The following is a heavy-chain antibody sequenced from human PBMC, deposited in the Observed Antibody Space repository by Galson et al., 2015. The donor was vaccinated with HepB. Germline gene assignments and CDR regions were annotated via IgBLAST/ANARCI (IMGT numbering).Heavy chain of an antibody. CDR3: ARDQIGTDFNWFDP. Sequence: SLRLSCAASGFTFEDYAMHWVRQVPGKGLEWVSGITWNSGRVGYADSVKGRFTISRDNAKNSLYLQMSNLTTEDTALYFCARDQIGTDFNWFDPWGQGILVTVSS. CDR1: GFTFEDYA. D-gene: IGHD1-1*01. V-gene: IGHV3-9*01. J-gene: IGHJ5*02. CDR2: ITWNSGRV.